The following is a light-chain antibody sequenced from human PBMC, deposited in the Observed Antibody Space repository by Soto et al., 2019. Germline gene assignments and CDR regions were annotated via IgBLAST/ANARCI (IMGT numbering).Light chain of an antibody. CDR2: AAS. CDR3: QQYNSYTWT. Sequence: DIQMTQSPSSLSASVGDRVTITCQASQDISSWLAWYQQKPGKAPKIMIYAASSLQGGVPSRFSGSGSGTEFTLTISSLQPDDFATYYCQQYNSYTWTFGQGTKVDIK. CDR1: QDISSW. V-gene: IGKV1D-16*01. J-gene: IGKJ1*01.